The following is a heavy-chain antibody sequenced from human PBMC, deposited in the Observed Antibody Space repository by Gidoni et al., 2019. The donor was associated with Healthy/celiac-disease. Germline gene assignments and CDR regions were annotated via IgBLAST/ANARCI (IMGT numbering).Heavy chain of an antibody. CDR2: IYYSGST. CDR3: ARHPRDPYYYGMDV. CDR1: GGSISSYY. Sequence: QVQLQESGPGLLKPSETLSLTCTVSGGSISSYYWSWIRQPPGKGLEWIGYIYYSGSTNYNPSLKSRVTISVDTSKNQFSLKLSSVTAADTAVYYCARHPRDPYYYGMDVWGQGTTVTVSS. V-gene: IGHV4-59*01. J-gene: IGHJ6*02.